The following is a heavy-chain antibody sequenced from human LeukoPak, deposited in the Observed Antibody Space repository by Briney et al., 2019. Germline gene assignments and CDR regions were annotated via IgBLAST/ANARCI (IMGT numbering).Heavy chain of an antibody. CDR2: IYSGGST. D-gene: IGHD2/OR15-2a*01. CDR3: ARGGLSIMGY. CDR1: GFSVSSNY. J-gene: IGHJ4*02. V-gene: IGHV3-53*01. Sequence: GGSLRLSCAASGFSVSSNYMNWVRQGPGKGLEWVSVIYSGGSTYYADSVKGRFTISRDNARNSLYLQMNSLRAEDTAVYFCARGGLSIMGYWGQGTLVTVSS.